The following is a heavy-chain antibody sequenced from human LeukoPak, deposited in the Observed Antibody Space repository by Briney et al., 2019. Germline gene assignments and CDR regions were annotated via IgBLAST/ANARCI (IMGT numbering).Heavy chain of an antibody. CDR2: ISSSSSTI. CDR1: GFTFSSYS. D-gene: IGHD5-18*01. V-gene: IGHV3-48*04. CDR3: ATPGGYSYGLHFDY. Sequence: GGSLRLSCAASGFTFSSYSMNWVRQAPGKGLEWVSYISSSSSTIYYADSAKGRFTISRDNAKNSLYLQMNSLRAEDTAVYYCATPGGYSYGLHFDYWGQGTLVTVSS. J-gene: IGHJ4*02.